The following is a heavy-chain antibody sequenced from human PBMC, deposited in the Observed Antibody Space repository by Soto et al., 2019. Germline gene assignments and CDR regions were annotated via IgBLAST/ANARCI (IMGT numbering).Heavy chain of an antibody. CDR3: ARNKGSSWNDYYGMDI. J-gene: IGHJ6*02. V-gene: IGHV3-23*01. CDR2: ISGSGGST. D-gene: IGHD6-13*01. Sequence: GKGLEWVSAISGSGGSTYYADSVKGRFTISRDNSKNTLYLQMNSLRAEDTAVYYCARNKGSSWNDYYGMDISGQPPMVT.